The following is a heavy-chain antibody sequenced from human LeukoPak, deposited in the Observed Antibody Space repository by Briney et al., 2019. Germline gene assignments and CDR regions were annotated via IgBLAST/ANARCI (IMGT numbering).Heavy chain of an antibody. CDR1: GGSFSGYY. V-gene: IGHV4-34*01. J-gene: IGHJ5*02. CDR3: ARRPGYSSSWNWFDP. D-gene: IGHD6-13*01. Sequence: SETLSLTCAVYGGSFSGYYWSWIRQPPGKGLEWIGEINHSGSTNYNPSLKSRVTISVDTSKNQFSLKLSSVTAADTAVYYCARRPGYSSSWNWFDPWGQGTLVTVSS. CDR2: INHSGST.